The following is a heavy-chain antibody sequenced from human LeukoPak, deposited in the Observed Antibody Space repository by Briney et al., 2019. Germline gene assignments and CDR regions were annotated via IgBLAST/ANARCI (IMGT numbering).Heavy chain of an antibody. CDR2: IYPGDSDT. CDR1: GYSFTSYW. J-gene: IGHJ6*02. D-gene: IGHD2-2*01. Sequence: GESLQISCKGSGYSFTSYWTGWVRQMPGKGLEWMGIIYPGDSDTRYSPSFQGQVTISADKSISTAYLQWSSLKASDTAMYYCARHGGYCSSTSCYSFNWNYGVTYYYYGMDVWGQGTTVTVSS. CDR3: ARHGGYCSSTSCYSFNWNYGVTYYYYGMDV. V-gene: IGHV5-51*01.